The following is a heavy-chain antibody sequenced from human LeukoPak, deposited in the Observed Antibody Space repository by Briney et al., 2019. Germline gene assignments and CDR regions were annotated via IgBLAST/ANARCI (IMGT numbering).Heavy chain of an antibody. J-gene: IGHJ6*04. CDR1: GGSFSGYY. CDR2: IYYSGST. V-gene: IGHV4-31*11. D-gene: IGHD3-10*01. CDR3: ARDNYGSGSPYGMDV. Sequence: SETLSLTCAVYGGSFSGYYWSWIRQHPGNGLEWIGYIYYSGSTYYNPSLKSRVTISVDTSKNQFSLKLSSVTVADTAVYYCARDNYGSGSPYGMDVWGKGTTVTVSS.